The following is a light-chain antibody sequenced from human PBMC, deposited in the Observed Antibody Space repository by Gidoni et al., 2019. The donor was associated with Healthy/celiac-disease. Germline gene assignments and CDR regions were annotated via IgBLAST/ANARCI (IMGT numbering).Light chain of an antibody. J-gene: IGKJ2*01. CDR3: QQYNNWPPA. Sequence: EIVMTQSPATLSVSPGERATLSCRASQSVSSNLAWYQQKPGQALRLLIYGASTRATGIPARFSGSGSGTEFTLTISSLQSEDFAVYYCQQYNNWPPAFXQXTKLXIK. CDR1: QSVSSN. V-gene: IGKV3D-15*01. CDR2: GAS.